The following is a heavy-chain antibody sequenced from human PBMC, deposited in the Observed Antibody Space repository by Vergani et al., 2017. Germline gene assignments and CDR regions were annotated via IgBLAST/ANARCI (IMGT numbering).Heavy chain of an antibody. CDR3: ARQKATIFGVVTPYYFDY. CDR2: IWYDGSNK. V-gene: IGHV3-33*08. CDR1: GFTFSSYG. Sequence: QVQLVESGGGVVQPGRSLRLSCAASGFTFSSYGMHWVRQAPGKGLEWVAVIWYDGSNKYYADSVKGRFTISRANSKNTLYLQMNSLRAEDTAVYYCARQKATIFGVVTPYYFDYWGQGTLVTVSS. J-gene: IGHJ4*02. D-gene: IGHD3-3*01.